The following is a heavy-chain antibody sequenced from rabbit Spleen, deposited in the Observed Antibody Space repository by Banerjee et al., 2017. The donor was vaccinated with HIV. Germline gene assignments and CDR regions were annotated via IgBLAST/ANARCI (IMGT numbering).Heavy chain of an antibody. CDR3: ARDAGTSFSTYGMDL. CDR2: IYAGSIDKS. CDR1: GFSFSSNYY. J-gene: IGHJ6*01. V-gene: IGHV1S40*01. Sequence: QSLEESGGDLVKPGASLTLTCTASGFSFSSNYYMCWVRQAPGKGLEWIGCIYAGSIDKSAYASWAKGRFTISKTSSTTVSLQMTSLTAADTATYFCARDAGTSFSTYGMDLWGPGTLVTVS. D-gene: IGHD8-1*01.